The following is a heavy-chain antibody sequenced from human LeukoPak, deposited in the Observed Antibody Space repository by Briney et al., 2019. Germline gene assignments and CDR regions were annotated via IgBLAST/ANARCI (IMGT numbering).Heavy chain of an antibody. CDR2: INPSGGST. D-gene: IGHD5-24*01. J-gene: IGHJ6*02. CDR1: GYTFTSYY. CDR3: ARTQDGSDYYYGMDV. Sequence: GASVKVSCKASGYTFTSYYMHWVRQAPGQGLEWMGIINPSGGSTSYAQKFQGRVTMSRDTSTSTVYMELSSLRSEDTAVYYCARTQDGSDYYYGMDVWGQGTTVTVSS. V-gene: IGHV1-46*01.